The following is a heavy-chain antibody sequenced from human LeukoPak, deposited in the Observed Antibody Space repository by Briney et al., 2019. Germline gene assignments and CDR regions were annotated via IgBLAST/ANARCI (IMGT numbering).Heavy chain of an antibody. V-gene: IGHV3-23*01. CDR1: GFTFSSYA. D-gene: IGHD7-27*01. J-gene: IGHJ4*02. CDR3: AKDEAHTGEQDC. CDR2: ISGSGGST. Sequence: GGSLRLSCAASGFTFSSYAMSWVRQAPGKGLEWVSAISGSGGSTYYADSVKGRFTISRDSSKNTLYLQMNSLRAEDTAVYYCAKDEAHTGEQDCWGQGTLVTVSS.